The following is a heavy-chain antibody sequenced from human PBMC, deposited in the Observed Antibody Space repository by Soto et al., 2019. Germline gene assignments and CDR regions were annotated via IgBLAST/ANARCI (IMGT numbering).Heavy chain of an antibody. CDR2: IKQDGSEK. CDR1: GFTFSSYW. D-gene: IGHD6-19*01. V-gene: IGHV3-7*01. J-gene: IGHJ6*02. Sequence: GGSLRLSCAASGFTFSSYWMSWVRQAPGKGLEWVANIKQDGSEKYYVDSVKGRSTISRDNAKNSLYLQMNSLRAEDTAVYYCARYSSGWYWGKYYYYYGMDVWGQGTTVTVS. CDR3: ARYSSGWYWGKYYYYYGMDV.